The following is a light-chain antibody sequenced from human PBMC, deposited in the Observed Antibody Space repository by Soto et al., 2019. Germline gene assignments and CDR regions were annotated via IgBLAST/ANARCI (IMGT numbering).Light chain of an antibody. CDR3: QQSYSTPLT. CDR1: QSISSY. V-gene: IGKV1-39*01. CDR2: GAS. Sequence: DIQMTQSPSSLSASVGDRVTITCRAGQSISSYLNWYQQKPGKAPNLLIYGASSLQSGVPSRFRGSGSGTDFTLTISSLQPEDFATYYCQQSYSTPLTFGGGTKVDIK. J-gene: IGKJ4*01.